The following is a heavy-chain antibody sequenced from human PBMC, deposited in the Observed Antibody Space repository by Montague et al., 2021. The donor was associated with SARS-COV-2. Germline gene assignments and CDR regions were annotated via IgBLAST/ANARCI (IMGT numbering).Heavy chain of an antibody. V-gene: IGHV3-48*04. J-gene: IGHJ3*01. D-gene: IGHD6-6*01. Sequence: SLRLSCAASGFTFSSYRVNWVRQAPGKGLEWISYISSSTNIIYYADSVKGRFTISRDNARNSLYLQMNSLRVDDTALYYCAKDLVLRAARPDALDVWGQGTVVTVSS. CDR3: AKDLVLRAARPDALDV. CDR1: GFTFSSYR. CDR2: ISSSTNII.